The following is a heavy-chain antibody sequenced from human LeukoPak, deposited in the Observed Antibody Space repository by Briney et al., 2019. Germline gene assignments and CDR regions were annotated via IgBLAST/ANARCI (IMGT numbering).Heavy chain of an antibody. CDR3: ARDYLAYCGGDCYSNY. CDR2: ISGDNVNT. Sequence: GASVKVSCKTSGYIFINYGITWVRQAPGQGLEYVGWISGDNVNTYYTQKLQGRVTLTTDTSTSTAYMELRSLRSDDTAVYYCARDYLAYCGGDCYSNYWGQGTLVTVSS. CDR1: GYIFINYG. V-gene: IGHV1-18*01. J-gene: IGHJ4*02. D-gene: IGHD2-21*02.